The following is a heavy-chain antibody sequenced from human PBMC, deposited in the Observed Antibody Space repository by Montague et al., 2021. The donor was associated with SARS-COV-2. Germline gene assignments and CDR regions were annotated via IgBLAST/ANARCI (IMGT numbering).Heavy chain of an antibody. V-gene: IGHV4-39*01. CDR3: ARQGGGIVGVIAFRGPYYLDY. CDR1: GGSISSSNYY. D-gene: IGHD2-21*01. J-gene: IGHJ4*02. Sequence: SETLSLTCTVSGGSISSSNYYWGWMRQPPGKGLEWIASIYYSGSTYYNPSLKSRVTISVDTSKNQFSLQLSSVTAADTAVYYCARQGGGIVGVIAFRGPYYLDYWGQGTLVTVSS. CDR2: IYYSGST.